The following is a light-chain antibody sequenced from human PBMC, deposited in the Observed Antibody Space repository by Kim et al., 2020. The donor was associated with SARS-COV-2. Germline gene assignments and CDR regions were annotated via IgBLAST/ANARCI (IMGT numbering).Light chain of an antibody. V-gene: IGKV1-5*03. CDR2: KAS. Sequence: SASVGDRVTITCRASQSISTSLAWYQQKPGKAPKLLIYKASTLESGVPSRFSGSGSGTEFSLTITSLQPDDFATYYCQQYTAYRTFGQGTKVDIK. CDR3: QQYTAYRT. J-gene: IGKJ1*01. CDR1: QSISTS.